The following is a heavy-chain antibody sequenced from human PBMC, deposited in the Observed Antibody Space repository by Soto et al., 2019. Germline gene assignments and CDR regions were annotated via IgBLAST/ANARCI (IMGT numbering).Heavy chain of an antibody. D-gene: IGHD3-3*01. CDR3: ARDPYDFWSGYPGYYFDY. CDR2: INPSGGST. CDR1: GYTFTSYY. J-gene: IGHJ4*02. V-gene: IGHV1-46*03. Sequence: GASVKVSCKASGYTFTSYYMHWVRQAPGQGLEWMGIINPSGGSTSYAQKFQGRVTMTRDTSTSTVYMELSSLRSEDTAVYYCARDPYDFWSGYPGYYFDYWGQGTLVTVSS.